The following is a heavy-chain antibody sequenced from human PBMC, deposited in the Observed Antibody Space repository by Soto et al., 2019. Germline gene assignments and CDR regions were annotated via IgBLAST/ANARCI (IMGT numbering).Heavy chain of an antibody. V-gene: IGHV3-53*01. CDR3: ARDGGAHTAVAGTKYYGMDV. CDR2: MYVDGST. Sequence: EVQLVASGGDLIQPGGSLRLSCVVPGLSVSVNSFSWVRQAPGKGLEWVSYMYVDGSTYYADAVRGRFTRSRDNSKNTLYLQMNNLRGEDTAGYYCARDGGAHTAVAGTKYYGMDVWGQGTTVTVSS. D-gene: IGHD6-19*01. CDR1: GLSVSVNS. J-gene: IGHJ6*02.